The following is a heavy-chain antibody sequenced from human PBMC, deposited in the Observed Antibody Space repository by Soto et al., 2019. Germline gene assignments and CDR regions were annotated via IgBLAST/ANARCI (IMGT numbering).Heavy chain of an antibody. J-gene: IGHJ3*02. V-gene: IGHV1-69*02. CDR1: GGTFSSYT. Sequence: ASVKVSCEASGGTFSSYTISWVRQAPGQGLEWMGRIIPILGIANYAQKFQGRVTITADKSTSTAYMELSSLRSEDTAVYYCARARKDIVVVVAATNDAFDIWGQGTMVTVSS. CDR3: ARARKDIVVVVAATNDAFDI. D-gene: IGHD2-15*01. CDR2: IIPILGIA.